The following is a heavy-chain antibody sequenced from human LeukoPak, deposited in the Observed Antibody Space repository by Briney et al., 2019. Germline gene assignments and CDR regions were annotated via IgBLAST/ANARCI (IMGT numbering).Heavy chain of an antibody. CDR1: GGSIRSGRYY. V-gene: IGHV4-31*03. CDR2: IYYSGST. CDR3: ARERSRYAGAPLGYMDV. J-gene: IGHJ6*03. D-gene: IGHD5-12*01. Sequence: SETLSLTCTVSGGSIRSGRYYQSWIRQHPGKGLEWIGYIYYSGSTYYNPSLKSRVTISVDTSKNQFSLKLSSVNAADTAVYYCARERSRYAGAPLGYMDVWGKGTTVTVSS.